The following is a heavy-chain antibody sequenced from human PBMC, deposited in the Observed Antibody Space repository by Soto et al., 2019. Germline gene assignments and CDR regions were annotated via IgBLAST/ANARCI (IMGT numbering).Heavy chain of an antibody. D-gene: IGHD3-3*01. CDR1: GXTFSSYA. Sequence: GSLRLSCAASGXTFSSYAMSWVRQAPGKGLEWVSAISGSGGSTYYADSVNCRFTISIDNSKNTLYLQMNSLRAEDTAVDYCAKDETLRFLEWLSTDAFDIWGQGTMGTVSS. CDR3: AKDETLRFLEWLSTDAFDI. J-gene: IGHJ3*02. CDR2: ISGSGGST. V-gene: IGHV3-23*01.